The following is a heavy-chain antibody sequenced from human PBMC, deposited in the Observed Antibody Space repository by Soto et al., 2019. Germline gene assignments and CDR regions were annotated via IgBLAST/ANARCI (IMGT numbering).Heavy chain of an antibody. D-gene: IGHD3-9*01. CDR1: GFSFRTYG. V-gene: IGHV3-23*01. CDR2: IGGSDGPT. Sequence: PGGSLRLSCVASGFSFRTYGMTWVRQTPGKGLEWVSAIGGSDGPTYYADSVKGRFTVSRDNSKNTLSLQMNSLRAEDTALYYCAKLTGTSSYSSVAHWGQGTLVTVSS. J-gene: IGHJ4*02. CDR3: AKLTGTSSYSSVAH.